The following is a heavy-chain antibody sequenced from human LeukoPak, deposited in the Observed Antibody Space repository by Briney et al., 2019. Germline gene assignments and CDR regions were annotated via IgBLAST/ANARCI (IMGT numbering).Heavy chain of an antibody. Sequence: GGSLRLSCAASGFTVSSNNMSWVRQAPGKGLEWVSVIYSGGSTYYADSVKGRFTISRDNSKNTLYLQMNSLRAEDTGVYYCATVDSSWYSDYWGQGTLVTVSS. CDR1: GFTVSSNN. CDR3: ATVDSSWYSDY. CDR2: IYSGGST. J-gene: IGHJ4*02. D-gene: IGHD6-13*01. V-gene: IGHV3-66*01.